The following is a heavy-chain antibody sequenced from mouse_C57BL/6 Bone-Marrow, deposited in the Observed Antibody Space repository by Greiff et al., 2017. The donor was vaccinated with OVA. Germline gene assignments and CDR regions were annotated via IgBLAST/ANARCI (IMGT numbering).Heavy chain of an antibody. D-gene: IGHD2-4*01. CDR1: GFTFSDYY. V-gene: IGHV5-12*01. CDR2: ISNGGGST. CDR3: ARHHYDYAYAMDY. J-gene: IGHJ4*01. Sequence: EVHLVESGGGLVQPGGSLKLSCAASGFTFSDYYMYWVRQTPEKRLEWVAYISNGGGSTYYPDTVKGRFTISRDNAKNTLYLQMSRLKSEDTAMYYCARHHYDYAYAMDYWGQGTSVTVSS.